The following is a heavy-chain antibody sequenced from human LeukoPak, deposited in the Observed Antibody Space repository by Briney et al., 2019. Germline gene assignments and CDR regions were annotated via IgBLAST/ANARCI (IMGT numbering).Heavy chain of an antibody. CDR3: ARHENDSSGYYYDGGFDY. V-gene: IGHV4-34*01. J-gene: IGHJ4*02. D-gene: IGHD3-22*01. CDR2: INHSGST. CDR1: GGSFSGYY. Sequence: PSETLSLTCAVYGGSFSGYYWSWIRQPPGKGLEWIGEINHSGSTNYNPSLKSRVTISVDTSKNQFSLKPSSVTAADTAVYYCARHENDSSGYYYDGGFDYWGQGTLVTVSS.